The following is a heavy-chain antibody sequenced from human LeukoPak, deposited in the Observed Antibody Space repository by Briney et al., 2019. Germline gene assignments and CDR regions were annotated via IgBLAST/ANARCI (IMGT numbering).Heavy chain of an antibody. Sequence: GGSLRLSCAASGFTFSSYSMNWVRQAPGKGLEWVSSISSSSSYIYYADSVKGRFTISRDNAKNSQYLQMNSLRAEDTAVYYCARDRTTVTLIGPFDYWGQGTLVTVSS. V-gene: IGHV3-21*01. CDR2: ISSSSSYI. D-gene: IGHD4-11*01. CDR1: GFTFSSYS. J-gene: IGHJ4*02. CDR3: ARDRTTVTLIGPFDY.